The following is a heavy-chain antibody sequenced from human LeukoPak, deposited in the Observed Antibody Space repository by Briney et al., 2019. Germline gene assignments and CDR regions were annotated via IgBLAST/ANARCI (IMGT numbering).Heavy chain of an antibody. J-gene: IGHJ4*02. D-gene: IGHD6-13*01. CDR3: ARGYSSSWYD. CDR2: IWYDGSNK. V-gene: IGHV3-33*01. Sequence: GRPLRLSCAASGFTFSSYGMHWVRQAPGKGLEWVAVIWYDGSNKYYADSVKDRFTISRDNSKNTLYLQMNSLRAEDTAMYYCARGYSSSWYDWGQGTLVTVSS. CDR1: GFTFSSYG.